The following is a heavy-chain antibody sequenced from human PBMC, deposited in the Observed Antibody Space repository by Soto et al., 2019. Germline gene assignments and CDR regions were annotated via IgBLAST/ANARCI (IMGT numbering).Heavy chain of an antibody. J-gene: IGHJ5*02. CDR1: GGSITSYY. Sequence: PSETLSLTCTVSGGSITSYYWSWIRQPPGKGLEWIGYIYYSGSTNYNPSLKSRVTISVDTSKNQFSLKLSSVTAADTAVYYCARDSGHYDHSGSYWSDPWGQGTLVTVSS. D-gene: IGHD3-10*01. V-gene: IGHV4-59*01. CDR2: IYYSGST. CDR3: ARDSGHYDHSGSYWSDP.